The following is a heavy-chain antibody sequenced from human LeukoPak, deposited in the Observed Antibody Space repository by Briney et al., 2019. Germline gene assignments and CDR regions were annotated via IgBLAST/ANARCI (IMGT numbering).Heavy chain of an antibody. J-gene: IGHJ4*02. CDR2: ISGSGGST. D-gene: IGHD3-22*01. Sequence: PGGSLRLSCAASGFTFSSYAMSWVRQAPGKGLEWVSAISGSGGSTYYADSVKGRFTISRDNSKNTLYLQMNSLRAEDTAVYYCAKDLTYYYDSSDYGDYWGQGTLVTVSS. CDR1: GFTFSSYA. CDR3: AKDLTYYYDSSDYGDY. V-gene: IGHV3-23*01.